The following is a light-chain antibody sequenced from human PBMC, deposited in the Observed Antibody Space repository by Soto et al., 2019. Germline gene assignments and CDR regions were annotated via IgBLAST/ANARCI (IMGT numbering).Light chain of an antibody. CDR3: QKYSSVPF. CDR2: AAS. Sequence: DIQMTQSPTSLSASVGDRVTITCRASQGIRNFVAWYQQKPGKAPKLLIYAASTLPSGVPSRFSGSGSGTDLTLTINSLQPADVATYYWQKYSSVPFFGPGTKVDVK. CDR1: QGIRNF. V-gene: IGKV1-27*01. J-gene: IGKJ3*01.